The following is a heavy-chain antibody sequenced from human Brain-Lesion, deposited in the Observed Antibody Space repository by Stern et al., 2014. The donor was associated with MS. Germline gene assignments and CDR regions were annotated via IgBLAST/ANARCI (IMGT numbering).Heavy chain of an antibody. D-gene: IGHD2-15*01. J-gene: IGHJ5*02. Sequence: VQLEESGPGLVKPSETLSLTCTVAGGSVSSTSYAWAWIRQPPGKGLEWIGTIYYSGNTYYSPSLKSRLTISLDTSKKQFSLQLRSVTAADTAVYYCAGEEDIRYCSGGSCTGNWFDPWGQGTLVTVSS. V-gene: IGHV4-39*01. CDR3: AGEEDIRYCSGGSCTGNWFDP. CDR2: IYYSGNT. CDR1: GGSVSSTSYA.